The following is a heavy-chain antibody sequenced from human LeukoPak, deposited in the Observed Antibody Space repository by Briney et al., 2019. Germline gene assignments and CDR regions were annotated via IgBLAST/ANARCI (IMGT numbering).Heavy chain of an antibody. CDR2: INPSGGST. V-gene: IGHV1-46*01. Sequence: ASVKVSCKASGYTFSSYYMHWVRQAPGQGLEWMGIINPSGGSTSYAQKFQGRVTMTRDTSTSTVYMELSSLRSEDTAVYYCARGGSIQLWLSHFDYWGQGTLVTVPS. J-gene: IGHJ4*02. CDR1: GYTFSSYY. D-gene: IGHD5-18*01. CDR3: ARGGSIQLWLSHFDY.